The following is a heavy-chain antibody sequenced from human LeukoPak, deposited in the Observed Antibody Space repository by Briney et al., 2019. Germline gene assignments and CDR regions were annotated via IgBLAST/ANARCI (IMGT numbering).Heavy chain of an antibody. CDR2: INSDGSST. D-gene: IGHD3-10*01. J-gene: IGHJ6*03. Sequence: PGGSLRLSCAASGFTFSSYWMHWVRQAPGKGLVWVSRINSDGSSTSYADSVKGRFTISRDSAKNTLYLQMNSLRAEDTAVYYCARDPLTYYYGSGSYPRQYYYYYYMDVWGKGTTVTVSS. CDR3: ARDPLTYYYGSGSYPRQYYYYYYMDV. V-gene: IGHV3-74*01. CDR1: GFTFSSYW.